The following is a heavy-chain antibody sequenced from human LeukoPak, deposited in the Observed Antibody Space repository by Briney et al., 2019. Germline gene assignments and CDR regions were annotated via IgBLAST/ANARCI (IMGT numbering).Heavy chain of an antibody. CDR2: INPNSGGT. CDR1: GYTFTGYY. J-gene: IGHJ3*02. V-gene: IGHV1-2*04. Sequence: GASVKVSCKASGYTFTGYYMHWVRQAPGQGLEWMGWINPNSGGTNYAQKFQGWVTMTRDTSISTAYMELSRLRSDDTAVYYCVLPPAYYYDSSGYYDPDAFDIWGQGTMVTVSS. CDR3: VLPPAYYYDSSGYYDPDAFDI. D-gene: IGHD3-22*01.